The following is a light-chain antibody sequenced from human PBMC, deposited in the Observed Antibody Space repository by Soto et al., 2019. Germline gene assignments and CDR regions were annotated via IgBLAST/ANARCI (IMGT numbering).Light chain of an antibody. CDR3: QQYNSYSWT. CDR2: KAS. V-gene: IGKV1-5*03. Sequence: DIQMTQSPSTLSASVGYRVTITCRASQSISSWLAWYQQKPGKAPKLLIYKASSLESGVPSRFSVSGSGTEFTHTISSVQPDDFATYYCQQYNSYSWTCGQGTKVEIK. J-gene: IGKJ1*01. CDR1: QSISSW.